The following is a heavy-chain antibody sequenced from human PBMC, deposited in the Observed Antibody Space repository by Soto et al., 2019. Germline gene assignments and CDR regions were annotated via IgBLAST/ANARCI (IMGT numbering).Heavy chain of an antibody. CDR2: IYPGDSDT. Sequence: PRESLKISCKGSGYSFTSYWIGWVRQMPGKGLEWMGIIYPGDSDTRYSPSFQGQVTISADKSISTAYLQWSSLKASDTAMYYCARSRYCSSTSCYTPDYYGMDVWGQGTTVTVS. CDR3: ARSRYCSSTSCYTPDYYGMDV. CDR1: GYSFTSYW. V-gene: IGHV5-51*01. D-gene: IGHD2-2*02. J-gene: IGHJ6*02.